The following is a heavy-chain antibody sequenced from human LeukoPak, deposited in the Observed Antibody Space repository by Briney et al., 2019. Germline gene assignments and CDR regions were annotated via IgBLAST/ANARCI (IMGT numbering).Heavy chain of an antibody. V-gene: IGHV4-59*01. CDR1: GGSISSYY. CDR2: IYYSGST. Sequence: SETLSLTCTVSGGSISSYYWSWIRQPPGKGLEWIGYIYYSGSTNYNPSLKSRVTISVDTSKNQFSPKLSSVTAADTAVYYCARGLGSGSYWRRPFDYWGQGTLVTVSS. J-gene: IGHJ4*02. CDR3: ARGLGSGSYWRRPFDY. D-gene: IGHD1-26*01.